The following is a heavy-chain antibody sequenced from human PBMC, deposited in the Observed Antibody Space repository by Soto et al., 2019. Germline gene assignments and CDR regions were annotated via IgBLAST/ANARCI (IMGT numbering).Heavy chain of an antibody. Sequence: SETLSLTCTVSGDSISSFYWSWIRQSPGKGLEWIGYVYYSGSTNYSPALKTRANISVDTSKNQFSLKLSSVTAADTAVYYCARAFTIFGNFDYWGQGTLVTVSS. V-gene: IGHV4-59*01. CDR1: GDSISSFY. J-gene: IGHJ4*02. CDR3: ARAFTIFGNFDY. CDR2: VYYSGST. D-gene: IGHD3-3*01.